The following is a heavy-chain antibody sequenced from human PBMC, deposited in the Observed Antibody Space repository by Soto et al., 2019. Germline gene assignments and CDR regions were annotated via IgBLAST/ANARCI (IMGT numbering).Heavy chain of an antibody. D-gene: IGHD5-12*01. CDR1: GGTFSSYA. J-gene: IGHJ4*02. V-gene: IGHV1-69*01. CDR3: AILRVEMATKYPGD. CDR2: LIPIFGSA. Sequence: QVQLVQSGAEVKKPGSSVKVSCKASGGTFSSYAISWVRQAPGQGLEWMGGLIPIFGSANYAQKFQGRVTITADESTSTAYMELSSLRSEDTAVYYCAILRVEMATKYPGDWGQGTLVTVSS.